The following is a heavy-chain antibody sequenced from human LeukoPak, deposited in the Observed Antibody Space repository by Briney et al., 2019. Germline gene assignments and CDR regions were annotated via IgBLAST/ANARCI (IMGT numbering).Heavy chain of an antibody. V-gene: IGHV1-69*05. CDR1: GGTFSSYA. CDR2: IIPIFGTA. D-gene: IGHD1-26*01. CDR3: ARGRHPLGLYYMDV. Sequence: PAASVKVSCKASGGTFSSYAISWVRQAPGQGLEWMGGIIPIFGTANYAQKFQGRVTITTDESTGTAYMELSNLRSEDTAVYYRARGRHPLGLYYMDVWGKGTTVTVSS. J-gene: IGHJ6*03.